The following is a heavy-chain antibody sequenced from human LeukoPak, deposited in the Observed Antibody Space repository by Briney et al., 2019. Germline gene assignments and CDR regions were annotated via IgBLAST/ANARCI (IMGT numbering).Heavy chain of an antibody. CDR3: AKVGSGGAGTPELWYSSGWLDY. D-gene: IGHD6-19*01. J-gene: IGHJ4*02. CDR2: ISGSGGST. CDR1: GFTFSSYA. Sequence: QTGGSLRLSCAASGFTFSSYAMSWVRQAPGKGLEWVSAISGSGGSTYYADSVKGRFTISRDNSKNTLYLQMNSLRAEDTAVYYCAKVGSGGAGTPELWYSSGWLDYWGQGTLVTVSS. V-gene: IGHV3-23*01.